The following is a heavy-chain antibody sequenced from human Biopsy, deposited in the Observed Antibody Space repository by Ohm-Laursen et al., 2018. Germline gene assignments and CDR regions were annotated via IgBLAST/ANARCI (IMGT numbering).Heavy chain of an antibody. V-gene: IGHV1-69*06. CDR2: NIPILGTG. Sequence: SVTVSCKAPGCTFSNYGVNWVRQAPGQGLVWLGGNIPILGTGNYAQKFQDRVTVAADTSTSTATKELRRLRSDDTSVYYCATKLTGYFHHWGQGTLVIVSS. D-gene: IGHD3-9*01. J-gene: IGHJ1*01. CDR3: ATKLTGYFHH. CDR1: GCTFSNYG.